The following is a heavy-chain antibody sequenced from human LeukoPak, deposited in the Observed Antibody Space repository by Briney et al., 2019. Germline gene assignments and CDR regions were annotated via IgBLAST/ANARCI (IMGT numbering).Heavy chain of an antibody. CDR3: ARDLGYDILTGYSAYDY. CDR1: GGTFSSYA. V-gene: IGHV1-69*13. D-gene: IGHD3-9*01. Sequence: ASVKVSCKASGGTFSSYAISWVRQAPGQGLEWMGGIIPIFGTANYAQKFQGRVTITADESTSTAYMELSSLRSEDTAVYYCARDLGYDILTGYSAYDYWGQGTLVTVSS. CDR2: IIPIFGTA. J-gene: IGHJ4*02.